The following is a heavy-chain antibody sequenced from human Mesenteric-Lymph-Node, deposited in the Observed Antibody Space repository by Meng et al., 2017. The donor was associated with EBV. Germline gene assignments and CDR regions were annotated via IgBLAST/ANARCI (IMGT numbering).Heavy chain of an antibody. D-gene: IGHD2-15*01. CDR1: GFIFSSYA. CDR2: INSNGRYT. V-gene: IGHV3-21*01. J-gene: IGHJ5*02. CDR3: ARDVVGGSPGGWFDP. Sequence: EVQLVESGGRLVKPGGSLRLSCTVSGFIFSSYAMNWVRQAPGKGLEWVSSINSNGRYTYYADSVRGRFTISRDNAKNSLYLQMNSLRAEDTAVYFCARDVVGGSPGGWFDPWGQGTLVNVSS.